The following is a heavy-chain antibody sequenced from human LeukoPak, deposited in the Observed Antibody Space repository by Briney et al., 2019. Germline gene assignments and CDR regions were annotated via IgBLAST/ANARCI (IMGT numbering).Heavy chain of an antibody. J-gene: IGHJ4*02. CDR2: IYYSGST. CDR3: ARGDIVATMGLGY. V-gene: IGHV4-39*07. Sequence: SETLSLTCTVSGGSISSSSYYWGWIRQPPGKGLEWIGSIYYSGSTYYNPSLKSRVTISVDTSKNQFSLKLSSVTAADTAVYYCARGDIVATMGLGYWGQGTLVTVSS. CDR1: GGSISSSSYY. D-gene: IGHD5-12*01.